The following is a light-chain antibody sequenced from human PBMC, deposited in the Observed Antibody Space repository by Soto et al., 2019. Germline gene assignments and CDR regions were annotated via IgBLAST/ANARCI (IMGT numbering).Light chain of an antibody. CDR2: GAS. Sequence: ERVMTQSQGTLSVSPGDRATLSCMASQTVNSNLAWYQQKPCHGPRPLIYGASTRATGIPARFSGSGSGTECTLTISSLQSEDFAVYYCQQYNNWPYTFGQGTKLEIK. V-gene: IGKV3-15*01. J-gene: IGKJ2*01. CDR3: QQYNNWPYT. CDR1: QTVNSN.